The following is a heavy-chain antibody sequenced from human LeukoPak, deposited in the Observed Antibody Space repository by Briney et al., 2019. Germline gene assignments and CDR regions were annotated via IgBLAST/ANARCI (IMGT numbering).Heavy chain of an antibody. CDR1: GFTFSSYS. D-gene: IGHD3-10*01. Sequence: GGSLRLSCAASGFTFSSYSMNWVRQAPGKGLEWVSVTYSDGTTYYADSVKGRFTISRDNSKNTLYLQMNSLRDEDTAVYYCARPSSLDGSGRYYIDYWGQGTLVTVSS. CDR3: ARPSSLDGSGRYYIDY. V-gene: IGHV3-66*01. CDR2: TYSDGTT. J-gene: IGHJ4*02.